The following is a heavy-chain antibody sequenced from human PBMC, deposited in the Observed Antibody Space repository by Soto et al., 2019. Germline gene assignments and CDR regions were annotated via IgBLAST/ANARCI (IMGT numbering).Heavy chain of an antibody. CDR2: IYYAGNT. D-gene: IGHD1-1*01. CDR1: GASITNTYF. CDR3: ARHEGYDWNVFDY. Sequence: PSETLSLTCTVSGASITNTYFWGWIRQPPGKGLEWIGTIYYAGNTYYNPSLRSRVTISVDTSNNQFSLNLNSVTAADTAVYFCARHEGYDWNVFDYWGPGTLVTVPQ. J-gene: IGHJ4*02. V-gene: IGHV4-39*01.